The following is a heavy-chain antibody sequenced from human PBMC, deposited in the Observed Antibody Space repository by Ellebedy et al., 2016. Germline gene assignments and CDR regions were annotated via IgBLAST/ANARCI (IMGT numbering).Heavy chain of an antibody. CDR3: ARDSDLMVRGEGGWFDP. Sequence: GESLKISCAASGFTFSSYSMNWVRQAPGTGLEWVSSISSTSNHIFYTDSLKGRFTISSDNAKNSLYLQMNNLRAEDTAVYYCARDSDLMVRGEGGWFDPWGQGTLVTVSS. D-gene: IGHD3-10*01. V-gene: IGHV3-21*01. J-gene: IGHJ5*02. CDR1: GFTFSSYS. CDR2: ISSTSNHI.